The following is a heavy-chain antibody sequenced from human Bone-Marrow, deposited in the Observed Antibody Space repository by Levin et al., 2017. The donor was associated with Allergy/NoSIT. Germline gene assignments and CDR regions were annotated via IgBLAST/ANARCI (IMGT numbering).Heavy chain of an antibody. CDR3: AKEARTQTYYYYGMDV. D-gene: IGHD1-1*01. CDR1: GFTFSSYG. Sequence: GGSLRLSCAASGFTFSSYGMHWVRQAPGKGLEWVAVISYDGSNKYYADSVKGRFTISRDNSKNTLYLQMNSLRAEDTAVYYCAKEARTQTYYYYGMDVWGQGTTVTVSS. V-gene: IGHV3-30*18. CDR2: ISYDGSNK. J-gene: IGHJ6*02.